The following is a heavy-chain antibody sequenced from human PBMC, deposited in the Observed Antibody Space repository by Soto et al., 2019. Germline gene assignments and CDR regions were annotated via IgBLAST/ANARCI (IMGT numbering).Heavy chain of an antibody. CDR3: AKPQSIQDYYYGMDV. Sequence: QVQLVQSGAEVKKPGSSVKVSCKASGGTFSSYAISWVRQAPGQGLEWMGGIIAIFGTADYAQKFQGRVTITADESTRIAYMELSSLRSEDTAVYYCAKPQSIQDYYYGMDVWGQGTTVTVSS. V-gene: IGHV1-69*12. D-gene: IGHD6-6*01. CDR2: IIAIFGTA. J-gene: IGHJ6*02. CDR1: GGTFSSYA.